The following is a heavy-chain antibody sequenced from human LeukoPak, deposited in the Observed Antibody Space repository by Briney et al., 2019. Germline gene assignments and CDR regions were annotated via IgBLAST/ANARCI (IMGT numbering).Heavy chain of an antibody. CDR1: GGTFSIYA. V-gene: IGHV1-18*01. J-gene: IGHJ4*02. CDR3: ARLTGGSYFDY. D-gene: IGHD1-26*01. Sequence: ASVKVSCKASGGTFSIYAISWVRQAPGQGLEWMGWISAYNGNTNYAQKLQGRVTMTTDTSTSTAYMELRSLRSDDTAVYYCARLTGGSYFDYWGQGTLVTVSS. CDR2: ISAYNGNT.